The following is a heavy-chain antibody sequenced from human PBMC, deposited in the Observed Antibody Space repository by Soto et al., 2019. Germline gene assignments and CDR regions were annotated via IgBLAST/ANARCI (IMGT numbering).Heavy chain of an antibody. Sequence: PGESLKISCKGSGYSFTNYWIGWVRQLPGQGLEWMGVIFPGDSDIRYSPSFQGQVTISVDKSISTAYLQWNSLKASDTAMYYCARHGHPTKYYYYQYGLDVWAQGTTVTVSS. CDR2: IFPGDSDI. D-gene: IGHD2-2*01. CDR1: GYSFTNYW. CDR3: ARHGHPTKYYYYQYGLDV. V-gene: IGHV5-51*01. J-gene: IGHJ6*02.